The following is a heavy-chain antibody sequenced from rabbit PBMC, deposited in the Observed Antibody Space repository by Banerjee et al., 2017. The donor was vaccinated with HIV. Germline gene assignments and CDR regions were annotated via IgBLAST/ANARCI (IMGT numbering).Heavy chain of an antibody. CDR3: ARSASYGIIRLDF. Sequence: QQQLEESGGGLVQPEGSLTLTCKASGIDFSSNYWMCWVRQAPGKGPEWIACILTGSSGSTWYASWAKGRFTISRSTSLNTVDLKMTSLTAADTATYFCARSASYGIIRLDFWGPGTLVTVS. CDR1: GIDFSSNYW. D-gene: IGHD6-1*01. J-gene: IGHJ3*01. CDR2: ILTGSSGST. V-gene: IGHV1S43*01.